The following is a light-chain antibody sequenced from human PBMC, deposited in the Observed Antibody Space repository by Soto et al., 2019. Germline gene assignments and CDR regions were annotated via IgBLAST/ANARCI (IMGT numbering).Light chain of an antibody. CDR1: SSDIGGYNY. J-gene: IGLJ2*01. V-gene: IGLV2-14*01. CDR3: SSYTSSTPYVV. Sequence: QSALTQPASVSGSPGQSITISCTGTSSDIGGYNYVSWYQQHPGKAPKLXIYEVSNRPSGVSXXFSXSXXXXXXXXXISGLQAEDEADYYCSSYTSSTPYVVFGGGTKVTVL. CDR2: EVS.